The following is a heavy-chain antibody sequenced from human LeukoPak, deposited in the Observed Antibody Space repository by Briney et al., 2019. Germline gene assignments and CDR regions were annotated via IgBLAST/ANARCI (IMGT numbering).Heavy chain of an antibody. Sequence: GGSLRLSWAASGFTFDEYSMHWVRQAPGKGLELVSGMSWSSGSVGYVDSVRGRIPISRDNAKHSMYLQMNSLSDEDPALYYCANLGSAGCRRITSCSDYMDVWGQGTTVTVSS. J-gene: IGHJ6*03. CDR2: MSWSSGSV. D-gene: IGHD2-2*01. CDR1: GFTFDEYS. V-gene: IGHV3-9*01. CDR3: ANLGSAGCRRITSCSDYMDV.